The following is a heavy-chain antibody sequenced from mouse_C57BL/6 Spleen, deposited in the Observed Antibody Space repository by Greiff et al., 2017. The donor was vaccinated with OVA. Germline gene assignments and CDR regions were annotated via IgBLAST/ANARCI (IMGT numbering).Heavy chain of an antibody. CDR1: GYSITSGYY. D-gene: IGHD2-2*01. J-gene: IGHJ2*01. V-gene: IGHV3-6*01. CDR3: AGLRRYYFDY. Sequence: ESGPGLVKPSQSLSLTCSVTGYSITSGYYWNWIRQFPGNKLEWMGYISYDGSNNYNPSLKNRISITRDTSKNQFFLKLNSVTTEDTATYYCAGLRRYYFDYWGQGTTLTVSS. CDR2: ISYDGSN.